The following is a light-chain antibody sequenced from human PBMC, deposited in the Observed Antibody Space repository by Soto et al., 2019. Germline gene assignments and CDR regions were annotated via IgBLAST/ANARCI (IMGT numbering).Light chain of an antibody. CDR1: QDIGHA. CDR2: GVS. CDR3: QSYASAPLT. V-gene: IGKV1-27*01. Sequence: DVQMTQSPSSLSTFVGDRVTITCRASQDIGHALAWYQQRPGKVPQLLIYGVSTLQSGVPSRFTGSGSGTHFTLTISSLQPEDVGTYYCQSYASAPLTFGGGTKVEIK. J-gene: IGKJ4*01.